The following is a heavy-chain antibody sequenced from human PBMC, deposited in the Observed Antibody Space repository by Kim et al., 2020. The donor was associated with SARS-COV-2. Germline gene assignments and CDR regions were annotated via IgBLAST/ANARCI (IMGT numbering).Heavy chain of an antibody. J-gene: IGHJ4*02. Sequence: YYNPSLKSRVTISVDTSKNQFSLKLSSVTAADTAVYYCARSGYLPYYFDYWGQGTLVTVSS. V-gene: IGHV4-30-2*04. D-gene: IGHD3-9*01. CDR3: ARSGYLPYYFDY.